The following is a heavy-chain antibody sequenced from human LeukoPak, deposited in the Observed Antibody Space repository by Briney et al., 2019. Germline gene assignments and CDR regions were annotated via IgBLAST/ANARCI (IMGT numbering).Heavy chain of an antibody. D-gene: IGHD3-10*01. Sequence: ASVKVSCKASGYTFTSYDINWVRQATGQGLVWMGWMNPNSGNTGYAQKFQGRVTMPRNTSISTAYMELSSLRSEDTAVYYCARVNGGFGELLPDYWGQGTLVTVSS. CDR3: ARVNGGFGELLPDY. V-gene: IGHV1-8*01. CDR1: GYTFTSYD. J-gene: IGHJ4*02. CDR2: MNPNSGNT.